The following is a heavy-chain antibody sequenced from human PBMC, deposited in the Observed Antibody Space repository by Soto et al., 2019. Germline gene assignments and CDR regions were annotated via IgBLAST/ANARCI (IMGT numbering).Heavy chain of an antibody. D-gene: IGHD3-22*01. V-gene: IGHV4-34*01. Sequence: SETLSLTCAVYGGSFSGYYWSWIRQPPGKGLEWIGEINHSGSTNYNPSLKSRVTISVDTSKNQFSLKLSSVTAADTAVYYCARGQSITMIVVVLFDYWGQGTLVTVSS. CDR2: INHSGST. J-gene: IGHJ4*02. CDR1: GGSFSGYY. CDR3: ARGQSITMIVVVLFDY.